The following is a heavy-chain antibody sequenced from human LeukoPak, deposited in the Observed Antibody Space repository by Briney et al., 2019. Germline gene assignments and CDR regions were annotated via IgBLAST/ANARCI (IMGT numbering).Heavy chain of an antibody. V-gene: IGHV1-24*01. CDR1: GYTLTELS. CDR3: ARDPTGLTYYGMDV. Sequence: GASVKVSCKVSGYTLTELSMHWVRQAPGKGLEWMGGFDPEDGETIYAQKFQGRVTITADESTSTAYMELSSLRSEDTAVYYCARDPTGLTYYGMDVWGQGTTVTVSS. J-gene: IGHJ6*02. CDR2: FDPEDGET.